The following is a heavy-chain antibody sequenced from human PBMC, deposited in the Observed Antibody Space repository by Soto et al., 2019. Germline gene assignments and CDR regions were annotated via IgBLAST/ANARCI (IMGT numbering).Heavy chain of an antibody. CDR1: GLPVSNVW. Sequence: PGGSLILSCVVSGLPVSNVWMNWVRQAPGKGLEWVGRIKSKTAGGTTDYAAPVKGRFTISRDESENTLFLHMNSLKTEDTAVYYCSYGANQYFDYWGQGALVTVSS. V-gene: IGHV3-15*07. CDR2: IKSKTAGGTT. D-gene: IGHD4-17*01. J-gene: IGHJ4*02. CDR3: SYGANQYFDY.